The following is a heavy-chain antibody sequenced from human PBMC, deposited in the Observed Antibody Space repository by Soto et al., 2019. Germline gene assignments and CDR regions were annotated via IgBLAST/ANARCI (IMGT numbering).Heavy chain of an antibody. V-gene: IGHV3-33*01. Sequence: VQLVESGGGVVQPGRPLRLSCAASGVTFSSYGMHWVRQAPGKWLGWVAVIWYDGSNKYYADTVKGRFTISRDNSKNTLYLQMNSLRAEDTAVYYCAREHSSSSESVYWGQGTLVTVSS. D-gene: IGHD6-6*01. CDR1: GVTFSSYG. J-gene: IGHJ4*02. CDR2: IWYDGSNK. CDR3: AREHSSSSESVY.